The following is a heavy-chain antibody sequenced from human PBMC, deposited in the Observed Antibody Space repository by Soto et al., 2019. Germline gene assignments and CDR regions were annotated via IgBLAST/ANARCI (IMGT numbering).Heavy chain of an antibody. J-gene: IGHJ6*02. Sequence: SVKVSCKASAGTFSSYAISWVRQAPGQGLEWMGGIIPIFGTANYAQKFQGRVTITADESTSTAYMELSSLRSEDTAVYYCARIRRLRNFYYYYGMDVWGQGTTVTVSS. CDR3: ARIRRLRNFYYYYGMDV. V-gene: IGHV1-69*13. CDR1: AGTFSSYA. CDR2: IIPIFGTA.